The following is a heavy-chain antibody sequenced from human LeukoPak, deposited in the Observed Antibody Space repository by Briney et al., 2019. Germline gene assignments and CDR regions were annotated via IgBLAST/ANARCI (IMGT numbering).Heavy chain of an antibody. CDR1: GFTFSTYA. V-gene: IGHV3-23*01. CDR3: AKRPDCSTTNCFRFEY. Sequence: GGSLRLSCAASGFTFSTYAMSWVRQAPGQGLEWVSSISGDGGSTYYAESVKGRFTISRDNSKTTLYLQMNSLRAEDTAVYYCAKRPDCSTTNCFRFEYWGQGTLVTVSS. CDR2: ISGDGGST. D-gene: IGHD2-2*01. J-gene: IGHJ4*02.